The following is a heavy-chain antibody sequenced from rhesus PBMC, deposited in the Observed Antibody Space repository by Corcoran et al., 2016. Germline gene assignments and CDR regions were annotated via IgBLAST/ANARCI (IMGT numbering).Heavy chain of an antibody. Sequence: QVQLQESGPGLVKPSETLPLPCAVSGASISSHYWRLILQPPGQGLEWIGYIFGGSGSTTYNPSLKSRVTISKDTSKNQLFLKLSSLTAADTAVYYCAREEGYCSGSICYSAFDFWGQGLRVTVSS. CDR2: IFGGSGST. CDR1: GASISSHY. D-gene: IGHD2-8*01. V-gene: IGHV4-147*01. J-gene: IGHJ3*01. CDR3: AREEGYCSGSICYSAFDF.